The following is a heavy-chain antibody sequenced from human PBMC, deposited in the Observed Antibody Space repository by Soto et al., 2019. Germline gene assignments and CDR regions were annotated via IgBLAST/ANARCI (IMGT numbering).Heavy chain of an antibody. Sequence: QEQLVESGGGVVQPGTSLRLSCAVPGGIFHGYGMHWVRQAPGKGLERVAIIRFDGSNEEYADSVKCRFTISRDNSKNTLDLQMNTLGAEDTAVYYCARDGIGATVFRGYLDYWGRGNVVTVSS. J-gene: IGHJ4*02. CDR3: ARDGIGATVFRGYLDY. V-gene: IGHV3-33*01. CDR1: GGIFHGYG. D-gene: IGHD1-1*01. CDR2: IRFDGSNE.